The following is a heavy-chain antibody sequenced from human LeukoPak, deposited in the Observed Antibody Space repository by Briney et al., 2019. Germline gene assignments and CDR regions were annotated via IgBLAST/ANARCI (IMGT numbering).Heavy chain of an antibody. CDR2: INSGGST. CDR1: EFTFSSYA. J-gene: IGHJ4*02. D-gene: IGHD2-2*02. CDR3: AKCQGASSYTPVDY. V-gene: IGHV3-23*01. Sequence: GGSLSLSCAASEFTFSSYAMSWVRQAPGKGPEWVSGINSGGSTYYADSVKGRFTISRDNSKNTLYLQMNSLRAEDTAVYYCAKCQGASSYTPVDYWGQGTLVTVSS.